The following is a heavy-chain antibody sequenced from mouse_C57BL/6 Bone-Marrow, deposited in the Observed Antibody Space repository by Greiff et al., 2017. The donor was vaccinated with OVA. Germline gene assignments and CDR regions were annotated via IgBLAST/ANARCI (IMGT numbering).Heavy chain of an antibody. CDR3: AKTGFITTVVSTLDWYFDV. Sequence: VQLQQSGPGLVQPSQSLSITCTVSGFSLTSYGVHWVRQPPGKGLEWLGVIWSGGSTDYNAAFISSLSISTDHSKSQVFFKMNSLQAEDTAIYYCAKTGFITTVVSTLDWYFDVWGTGTTVTVSS. CDR1: GFSLTSYG. V-gene: IGHV2-4*01. D-gene: IGHD1-1*01. CDR2: IWSGGST. J-gene: IGHJ1*03.